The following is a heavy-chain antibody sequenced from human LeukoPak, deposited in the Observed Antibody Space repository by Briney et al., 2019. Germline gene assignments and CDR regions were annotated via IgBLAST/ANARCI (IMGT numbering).Heavy chain of an antibody. J-gene: IGHJ6*02. CDR3: ARDLGYYDSSGYYYYYYGMDV. Sequence: KTSQTLSLTCTVSGGSISSGDYYWSWIRQPPGKGLEWIAYIYYSGSAYYNPSLKSRVTISVDTSKNQFSLKLSSVTAADTAVYYCARDLGYYDSSGYYYYYYGMDVWGQGTTVTVSS. D-gene: IGHD3-22*01. V-gene: IGHV4-30-4*01. CDR1: GGSISSGDYY. CDR2: IYYSGSA.